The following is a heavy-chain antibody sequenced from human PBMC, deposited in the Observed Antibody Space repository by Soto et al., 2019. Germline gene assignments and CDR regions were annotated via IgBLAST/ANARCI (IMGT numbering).Heavy chain of an antibody. V-gene: IGHV3-23*01. J-gene: IGHJ6*03. D-gene: IGHD1-1*01. CDR3: AKDENGSPSYGNYYSYMDV. CDR2: ISGSGSRT. CDR1: GFTFNIFA. Sequence: EVQLLESGGGLVQPGGSLRLSCAASGFTFNIFAMSWVRQAPGRGLEWVSGISGSGSRTYYVNSVKERFTISRDNSKNTVYLHMNSLRADDTAVYFCAKDENGSPSYGNYYSYMDVWGKGTTVTVSS.